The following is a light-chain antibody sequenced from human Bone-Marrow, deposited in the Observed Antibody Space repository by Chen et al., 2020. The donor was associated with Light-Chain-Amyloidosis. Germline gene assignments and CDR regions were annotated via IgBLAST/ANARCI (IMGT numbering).Light chain of an antibody. CDR1: QSVGSS. Sequence: EIVLTQSPATLSLSPGERATLSCRASQSVGSSLAWYQQMPGQAPRLLIYDASNRATDIPARFSGSGSGTDFTLTISSLEPEDFAVYYCQQRGNWPLYTFGQGTKLEIK. CDR3: QQRGNWPLYT. CDR2: DAS. J-gene: IGKJ2*01. V-gene: IGKV3-11*01.